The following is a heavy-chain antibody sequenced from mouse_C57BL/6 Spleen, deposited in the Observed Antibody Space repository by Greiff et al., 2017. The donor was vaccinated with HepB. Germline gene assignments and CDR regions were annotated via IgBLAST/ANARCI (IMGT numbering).Heavy chain of an antibody. CDR1: GYAFSSSW. J-gene: IGHJ2*01. CDR3: ARSIDYYGSSYNY. D-gene: IGHD1-1*01. CDR2: IYPGDGDT. V-gene: IGHV1-82*01. Sequence: QVQLKESGPELVKPGASVKISCKASGYAFSSSWMNWVKQRPGKGLEWIGRIYPGDGDTNYNGKFKGKATLTADKSSSTAYMQLSSLTSEDSAVYFCARSIDYYGSSYNYWGQGTTLTVSS.